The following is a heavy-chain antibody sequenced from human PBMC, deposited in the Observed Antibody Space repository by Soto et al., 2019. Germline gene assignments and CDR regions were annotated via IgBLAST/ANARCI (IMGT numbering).Heavy chain of an antibody. D-gene: IGHD3-3*01. Sequence: QLQLQESGPGLVKPSETLSLTCTVSGGSISTSDHYWGWIRQSPGKGLEWIGSVYYTGTTYYNASLKSRVTVSVGPPKNQFPLKLGFVAAAEPAGYFCVGKVTYEFFAPACLLYYWGQGSLVIVSS. CDR1: GGSISTSDHY. J-gene: IGHJ4*02. CDR3: VGKVTYEFFAPACLLYY. CDR2: VYYTGTT. V-gene: IGHV4-39*01.